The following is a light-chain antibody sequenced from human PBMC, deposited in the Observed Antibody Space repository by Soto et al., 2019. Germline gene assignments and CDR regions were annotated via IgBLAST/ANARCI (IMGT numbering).Light chain of an antibody. CDR2: GAS. V-gene: IGKV3-15*01. CDR3: QQYNNWPPYT. J-gene: IGKJ2*01. Sequence: EIVMTQSPATLSVSPGERATLSCRASQSVSSNLAWYQQKPGQAPRLLIYGASTRATGIPARFSGSGSGTEFTPTISSLQSEDFAVYSCQQYNNWPPYTFGQGTKLEIK. CDR1: QSVSSN.